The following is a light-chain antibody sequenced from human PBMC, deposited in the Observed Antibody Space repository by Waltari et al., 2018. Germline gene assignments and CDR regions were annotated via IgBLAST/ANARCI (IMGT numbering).Light chain of an antibody. Sequence: EIVLTQSPAIVSLSPGERATLSCRASQSVSSFLAWYQQKPGQGPRLLIFDTSNRATGIPARFSGGGSGTDFTLTISSLEPEDFATYYCQQRYSWPLTFGGGTKVEIK. J-gene: IGKJ4*01. CDR2: DTS. V-gene: IGKV3-11*01. CDR1: QSVSSF. CDR3: QQRYSWPLT.